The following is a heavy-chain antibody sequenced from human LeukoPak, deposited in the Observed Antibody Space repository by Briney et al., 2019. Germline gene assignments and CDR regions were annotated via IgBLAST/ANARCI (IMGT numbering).Heavy chain of an antibody. D-gene: IGHD3-10*01. CDR3: AGDTDYYGSGSYHH. J-gene: IGHJ4*02. Sequence: AGGSLRLSCAAPGFTFSDYYMSWIRQAPGKGLEWVSYISSSGSTIYYADSVKGRFTISRDNAKNSLYLQMNSLRAEDTAVYYCAGDTDYYGSGSYHHWGQGTLVTVSS. V-gene: IGHV3-11*01. CDR2: ISSSGSTI. CDR1: GFTFSDYY.